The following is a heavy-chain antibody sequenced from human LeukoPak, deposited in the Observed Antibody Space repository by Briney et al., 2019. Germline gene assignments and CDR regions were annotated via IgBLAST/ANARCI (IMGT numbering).Heavy chain of an antibody. Sequence: SVTLSLTCTVSGGSISSSYWSWIRQPPGKGLEWIGYIYYSGSTNYNPSLKSRVTISVDTSKNQFSLKLSSVTAADTAVYYCARVFHYGYVWGSYPPASGAFDIWGQGTMVTVSS. CDR1: GGSISSSY. V-gene: IGHV4-59*01. J-gene: IGHJ3*02. D-gene: IGHD3-16*02. CDR3: ARVFHYGYVWGSYPPASGAFDI. CDR2: IYYSGST.